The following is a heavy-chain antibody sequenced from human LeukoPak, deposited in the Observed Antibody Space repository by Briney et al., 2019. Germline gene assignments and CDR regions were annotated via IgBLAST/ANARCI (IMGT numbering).Heavy chain of an antibody. CDR1: GGSISSPY. J-gene: IGHJ4*02. CDR3: ARGLRYFDSPDY. CDR2: IYYSGST. V-gene: IGHV4-59*11. D-gene: IGHD3-9*01. Sequence: SETLSLTCTVSGGSISSPYWTWIRQPPGKGLEWIGYIYYSGSTNYNPSLKSRVTISVDTSKNQFSLKLSSVTAADTAVYYCARGLRYFDSPDYWGQGTLVTVSS.